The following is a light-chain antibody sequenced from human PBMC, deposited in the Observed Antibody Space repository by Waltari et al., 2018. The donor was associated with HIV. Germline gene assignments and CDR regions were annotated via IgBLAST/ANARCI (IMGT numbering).Light chain of an antibody. J-gene: IGLJ1*01. CDR3: AAWDDSLSGLV. CDR1: SSNIGRTP. Sequence: QSVLTPLPSASVTPGPRITISCYETSSNIGRTPVYWYQQLPGTAPKLLIYRNNQRPSGVPDRFSGSKSGTSASLAISGRRSEDEADYYCAAWDDSLSGLVFGTGTKVTVL. CDR2: RNN. V-gene: IGLV1-47*01.